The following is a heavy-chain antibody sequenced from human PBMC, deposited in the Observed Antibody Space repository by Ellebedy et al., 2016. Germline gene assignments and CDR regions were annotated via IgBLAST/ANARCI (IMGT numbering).Heavy chain of an antibody. V-gene: IGHV1-24*01. CDR3: AAGVEYQLSRPYYYGMDV. CDR1: GYTLTELS. D-gene: IGHD2-2*01. J-gene: IGHJ6*02. CDR2: FDPEDGET. Sequence: ASVKVSCKVSGYTLTELSMHWVRQAPGKGLEWMGGFDPEDGETIYAQKFQGRVTMTEDTSTDTAYMELSSLRSEDTAVYYCAAGVEYQLSRPYYYGMDVWGQGTTVTVSS.